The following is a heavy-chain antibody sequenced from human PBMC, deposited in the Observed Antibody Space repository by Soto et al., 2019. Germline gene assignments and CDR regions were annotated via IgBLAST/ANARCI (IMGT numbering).Heavy chain of an antibody. V-gene: IGHV6-1*01. Sequence: SQTLSLTCAISGDSVSSNSAAWNWIRQSPSRGLEWLGRTYYRSKWYNDYAVSVKSRITINPDTSKNQFSLQLNSVTPEDTAVSYCERGHCSGGSAYSVVMISWFDPWGQGTLVTVSS. CDR2: TYYRSKWYN. J-gene: IGHJ5*02. CDR1: GDSVSSNSAA. CDR3: ERGHCSGGSAYSVVMISWFDP. D-gene: IGHD2-15*01.